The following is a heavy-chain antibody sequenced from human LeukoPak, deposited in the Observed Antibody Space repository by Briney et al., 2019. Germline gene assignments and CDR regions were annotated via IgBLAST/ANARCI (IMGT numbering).Heavy chain of an antibody. Sequence: GGSLRLSCAASGFTFSSFTMTWVRQAPGKGLEWVAAIGGRGTSTYYADSLEGRFTIARGNSKDMVYLQMNSLKVEDTAIYYCGKEGGAWGQGTQVTVSS. CDR3: GKEGGA. D-gene: IGHD3-16*01. J-gene: IGHJ5*02. CDR2: IGGRGTST. V-gene: IGHV3-23*01. CDR1: GFTFSSFT.